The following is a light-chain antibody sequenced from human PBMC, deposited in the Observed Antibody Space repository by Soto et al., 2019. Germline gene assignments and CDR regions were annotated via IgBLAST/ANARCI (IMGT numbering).Light chain of an antibody. Sequence: QSVLTQPPSVSGAPGQRVTISCTGSSSNIGAGYDVHWYQQLPGTAPKLLIYGNSNRPSGVPDRFSGSKSGTSASLAITGLQAEAEADYYCQSYDSSVSKVVFGGGTQLTVL. V-gene: IGLV1-40*01. J-gene: IGLJ2*01. CDR1: SSNIGAGYD. CDR2: GNS. CDR3: QSYDSSVSKVV.